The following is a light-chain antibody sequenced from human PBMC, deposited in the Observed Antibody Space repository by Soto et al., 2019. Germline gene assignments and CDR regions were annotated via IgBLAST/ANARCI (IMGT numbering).Light chain of an antibody. V-gene: IGKV3-15*01. CDR1: ERIGST. CDR2: GAS. J-gene: IGKJ4*01. Sequence: EIVMTQSPATLSVSPGERATLSCRAGERIGSTLAWYQQKPGQTPRLLIYGASTRATGVPARFSGSGSGTDFTLTINSLQSEDFAVYYCQHYANWPLTFGGGTKVDIK. CDR3: QHYANWPLT.